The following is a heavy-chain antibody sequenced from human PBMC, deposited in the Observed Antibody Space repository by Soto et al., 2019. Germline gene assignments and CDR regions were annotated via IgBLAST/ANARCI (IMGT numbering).Heavy chain of an antibody. CDR3: AKGRLYYYDSSGYFY. Sequence: PGGSLRLSCAASGFTFSSYAMSWVRQAPGKGLEWVSAISGSGGSTYYADSVKGRFTISRDNSKNTLYLQMNSLRAEDTAVYYCAKGRLYYYDSSGYFYWGQGTLVTVSS. J-gene: IGHJ4*02. CDR1: GFTFSSYA. CDR2: ISGSGGST. D-gene: IGHD3-22*01. V-gene: IGHV3-23*01.